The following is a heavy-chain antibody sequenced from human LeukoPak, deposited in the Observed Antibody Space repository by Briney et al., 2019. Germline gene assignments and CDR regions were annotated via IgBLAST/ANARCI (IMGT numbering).Heavy chain of an antibody. CDR1: GGSISSGGYS. Sequence: SQTLSLTCTVSGGSISSGGYSWSWIRQPPGKGLEWIGYIYHSGSTYYNPSLKSRVTISVDRSKNQFSLKLSSVTAADTAVYYCARALQPYYYGSGSYLDYWGQGTLVTVSS. CDR2: IYHSGST. V-gene: IGHV4-30-2*01. CDR3: ARALQPYYYGSGSYLDY. J-gene: IGHJ4*02. D-gene: IGHD3-10*01.